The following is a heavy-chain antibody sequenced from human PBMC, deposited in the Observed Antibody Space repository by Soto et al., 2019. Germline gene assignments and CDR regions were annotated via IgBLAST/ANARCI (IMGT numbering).Heavy chain of an antibody. V-gene: IGHV5-51*01. Sequence: PGESLKISCQGSGYNFTNYWIGWVRQMPGKGLEWMGIIYPGDSDTRYSPSFQGQVTISADKSITTAYLRWSNLKASDTAIYYCARRQRARGSYTWFDPWGPGTLVTVSS. D-gene: IGHD6-6*01. J-gene: IGHJ5*02. CDR3: ARRQRARGSYTWFDP. CDR2: IYPGDSDT. CDR1: GYNFTNYW.